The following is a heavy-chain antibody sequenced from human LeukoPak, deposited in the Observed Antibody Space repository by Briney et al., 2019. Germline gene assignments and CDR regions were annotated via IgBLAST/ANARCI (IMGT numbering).Heavy chain of an antibody. Sequence: PSETLSLNCTVSGGSIGSFYWTWIRQPAGKGLEWIGRTYTSGSTNYNPSLKSRVTMSVDTSKNQFSLKLSSVTAADTAVYYCARGASTGYYRPLDYWGQGTLVTVSS. CDR1: GGSIGSFY. J-gene: IGHJ4*02. V-gene: IGHV4-4*07. CDR3: ARGASTGYYRPLDY. CDR2: TYTSGST. D-gene: IGHD3-9*01.